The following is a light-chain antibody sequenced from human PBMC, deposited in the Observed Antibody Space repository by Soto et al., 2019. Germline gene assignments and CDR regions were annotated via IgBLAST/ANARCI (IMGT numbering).Light chain of an antibody. Sequence: QSALTQPASVSGSPGQSITISCTGTSSDIGGYNYVSWYQQYPGKAPKLMIYEVSNRPSEISYRFSGSKSGNTASLTISGLQAEDEADYFCSSYTTTSTLVVFGGGTKLPVL. CDR2: EVS. CDR1: SSDIGGYNY. J-gene: IGLJ3*02. CDR3: SSYTTTSTLVV. V-gene: IGLV2-14*01.